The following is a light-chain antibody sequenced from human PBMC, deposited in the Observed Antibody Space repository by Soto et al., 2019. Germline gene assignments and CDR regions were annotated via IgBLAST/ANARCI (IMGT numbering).Light chain of an antibody. V-gene: IGLV3-1*01. J-gene: IGLJ2*01. CDR3: QVWDSSTVV. CDR2: QDT. CDR1: KLGDRY. Sequence: SYELTQPPSVSVSPGQTASITCSGDKLGDRYACWYQQKPGQSPVLVIYQDTKRPSGIPERFSGSNSGNTATLTISGTQAMDEADYYCQVWDSSTVVFGGWTKLTVL.